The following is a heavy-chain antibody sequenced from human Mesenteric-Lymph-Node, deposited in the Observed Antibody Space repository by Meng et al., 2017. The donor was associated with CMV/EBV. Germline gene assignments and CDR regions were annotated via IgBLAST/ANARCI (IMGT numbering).Heavy chain of an antibody. CDR2: IYPGDSET. Sequence: GESLKISCKGSGYSFTNYWIGWVRQMPGKGLEWMGIIYPGDSETRYSPSFQGQVTISADKSTSTAYLQWSSLKASDTAMYYCARRAYCGGDCYRRYYFDYSGQGTLVTVSS. CDR1: GYSFTNYW. V-gene: IGHV5-51*01. D-gene: IGHD2-21*01. J-gene: IGHJ4*02. CDR3: ARRAYCGGDCYRRYYFDY.